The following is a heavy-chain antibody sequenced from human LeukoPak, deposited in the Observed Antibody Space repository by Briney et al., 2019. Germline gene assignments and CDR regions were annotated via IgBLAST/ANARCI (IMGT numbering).Heavy chain of an antibody. CDR2: ISGSGGST. CDR1: GFTFSSYA. D-gene: IGHD3-3*01. V-gene: IGHV3-23*01. Sequence: GGFLRLSCAASGFTFSSYAMSWVRQAPGKGLEWVSAISGSGGSTYYADSVKGRFTISRDNSKNTLYLQMNSLRAEDTAVYYCAKELGGTIDFWSGYYKPNWFDPWGQGTLVTVSS. J-gene: IGHJ5*02. CDR3: AKELGGTIDFWSGYYKPNWFDP.